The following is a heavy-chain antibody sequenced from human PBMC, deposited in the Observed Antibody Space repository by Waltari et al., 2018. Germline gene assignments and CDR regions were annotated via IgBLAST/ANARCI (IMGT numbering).Heavy chain of an antibody. V-gene: IGHV3-21*01. Sequence: EVQLVESGGGLVKPGGSLRLSCAASGFTFSSYSMNWVRQAPGKGLEWVSSISSSSRYIYYADSVNGRVTISRDNAKNALYLQMNSLRAEDTAVYYCARVGSTGYSSGWYVGYYYYYGMDVWGQGTTVTVSS. J-gene: IGHJ6*02. CDR2: ISSSSRYI. CDR1: GFTFSSYS. CDR3: ARVGSTGYSSGWYVGYYYYYGMDV. D-gene: IGHD6-19*01.